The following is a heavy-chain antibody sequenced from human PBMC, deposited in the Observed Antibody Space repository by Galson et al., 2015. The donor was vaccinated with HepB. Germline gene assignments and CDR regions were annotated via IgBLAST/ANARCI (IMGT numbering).Heavy chain of an antibody. Sequence: CAISGDSVSSNSAAWNWIRQSPSRGLEWLGMTYYRSKWYNDYAVSVKSRITINPDTSKNQFSLQLNSVTPEDTAVYYCARGIIVGATHYFDYWGQGTLVTVSS. CDR1: GDSVSSNSAA. CDR3: ARGIIVGATHYFDY. V-gene: IGHV6-1*01. J-gene: IGHJ4*02. D-gene: IGHD1-26*01. CDR2: TYYRSKWYN.